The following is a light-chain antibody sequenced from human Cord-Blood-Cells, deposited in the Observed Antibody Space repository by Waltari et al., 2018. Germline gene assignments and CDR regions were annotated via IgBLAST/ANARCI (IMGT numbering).Light chain of an antibody. J-gene: IGLJ6*01. Sequence: FLLTLLHSVSECPGQTVTISYTRRRSRLASKYMQWYQQPPGSPPTTGIYEDNQRPSGVPDRFSGSIDSSSNSASLTISGLKTEDEADYYCQSYDSSSNVFGSGTKVTVL. CDR3: QSYDSSSNV. CDR2: EDN. V-gene: IGLV6-57*01. CDR1: RSRLASKY.